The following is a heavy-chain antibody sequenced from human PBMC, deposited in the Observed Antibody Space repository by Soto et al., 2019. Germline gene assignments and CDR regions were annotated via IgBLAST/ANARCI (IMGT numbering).Heavy chain of an antibody. V-gene: IGHV1-69*13. D-gene: IGHD1-26*01. CDR1: GGTFSSYA. Sequence: GASVKVSCKASGGTFSSYAISWVRQAPGQGLEWMGGIIPIFGTANYAQKFQGRVTITADESTSTAYMELSSLRSEDTAVYYCATEGGRSDCLAFWGHGTLVTVSS. J-gene: IGHJ5*01. CDR3: ATEGGRSDCLAF. CDR2: IIPIFGTA.